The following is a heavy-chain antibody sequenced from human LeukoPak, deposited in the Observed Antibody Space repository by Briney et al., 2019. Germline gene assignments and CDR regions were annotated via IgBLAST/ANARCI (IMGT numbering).Heavy chain of an antibody. Sequence: GGSLRLSCAASGFTVSSNYMSWVRQAPGKGLEWVSVIYSGGSTYYADSVKGRFTISRDNSKNTLYLQMNSLRAEDTAVYYCARDRCSGGSGKPYFYYYSMDVWGKGTTVTVSS. D-gene: IGHD2-15*01. CDR1: GFTVSSNY. J-gene: IGHJ6*03. CDR3: ARDRCSGGSGKPYFYYYSMDV. V-gene: IGHV3-53*01. CDR2: IYSGGST.